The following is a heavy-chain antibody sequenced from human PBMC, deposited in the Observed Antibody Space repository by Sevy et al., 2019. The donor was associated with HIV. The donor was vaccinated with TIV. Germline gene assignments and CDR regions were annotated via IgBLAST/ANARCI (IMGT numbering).Heavy chain of an antibody. CDR3: AKDRAASGPGWYFDL. CDR2: INWIRGRT. J-gene: IGHJ2*01. Sequence: GGSLRLSCAASGFTFEDFAMHWVRQGPGKGLEWVSGINWIRGRTEYPDSVKARFTISRHNTKDSLYLQMHSLRHEDTAFYYCAKDRAASGPGWYFDLWGRGTLVTVSS. V-gene: IGHV3-9*01. CDR1: GFTFEDFA. D-gene: IGHD6-13*01.